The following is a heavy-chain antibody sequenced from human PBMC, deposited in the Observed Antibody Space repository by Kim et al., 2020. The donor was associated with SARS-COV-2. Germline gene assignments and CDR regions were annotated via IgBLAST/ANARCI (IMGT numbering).Heavy chain of an antibody. CDR3: TRIVVVPAATQDPYYYYMDV. J-gene: IGHJ6*03. Sequence: GGSLRLSCTASGFTFGDYAMSWVRQAPGKGLEWVGFIRSKAYGGTTEYAASVKGRFTIARDDSKSIAYLQMNSLKTEDTAVYYCTRIVVVPAATQDPYYYYMDVWGKGTPVTVSS. V-gene: IGHV3-49*04. CDR2: IRSKAYGGTT. D-gene: IGHD2-2*01. CDR1: GFTFGDYA.